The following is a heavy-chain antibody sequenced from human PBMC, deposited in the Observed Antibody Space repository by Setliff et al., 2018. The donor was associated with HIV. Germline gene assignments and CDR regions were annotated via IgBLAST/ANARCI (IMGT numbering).Heavy chain of an antibody. CDR3: ARDPSNTSGWLPYYDY. CDR1: GFTFNHYG. J-gene: IGHJ4*02. CDR2: ISAYNGDA. V-gene: IGHV1-18*01. D-gene: IGHD6-19*01. Sequence: ASVKVSCKTSGFTFNHYGITWVRQAPGQGLEWMGWISAYNGDAKYSQTFQGRVTMTTDTSTATAFMELRSLRSDDTAVYYCARDPSNTSGWLPYYDYWGQGTLVTVSS.